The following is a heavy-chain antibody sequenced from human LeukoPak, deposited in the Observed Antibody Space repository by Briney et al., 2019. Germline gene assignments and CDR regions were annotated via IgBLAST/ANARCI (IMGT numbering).Heavy chain of an antibody. CDR2: ILSSSGYM. CDR1: GVTFSSYN. D-gene: IGHD5/OR15-5a*01. Sequence: GESLRLSCAASGVTFSSYNMDWVRQSPGKGLEWVSTILSSSGYMYYADSVKGRFTVSRDNARNSLYLQMNSLRADDTAVYYCARHYSVGYHAFDAFDLWGQGTMVTVSS. CDR3: ARHYSVGYHAFDAFDL. V-gene: IGHV3-21*06. J-gene: IGHJ3*01.